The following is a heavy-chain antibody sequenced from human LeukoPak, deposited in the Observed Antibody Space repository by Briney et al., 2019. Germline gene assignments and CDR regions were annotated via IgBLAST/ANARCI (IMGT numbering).Heavy chain of an antibody. Sequence: SVKVSCKASGGTFSSYAISWVRQAPGQGLEWMGGIIPIFGTANYAQKFQGRVTITADESTSTAYMELSSLRSEDTAVYYCAGDQAGSYGSPYYYYYGMDVWAKGPRSPSP. CDR2: IIPIFGTA. V-gene: IGHV1-69*13. D-gene: IGHD5-18*01. CDR3: AGDQAGSYGSPYYYYYGMDV. CDR1: GGTFSSYA. J-gene: IGHJ6*02.